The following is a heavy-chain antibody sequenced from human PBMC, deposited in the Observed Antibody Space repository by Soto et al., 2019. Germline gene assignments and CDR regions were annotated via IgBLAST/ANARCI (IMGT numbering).Heavy chain of an antibody. CDR1: GGSISRGGYY. J-gene: IGHJ6*03. Sequence: QVQLQESGPGLVKPSQTLSLTCTVSGGSISRGGYYWSWIRQHPGKGLEWIGYIYCSGGTYYNPSLKSRVTISVDTSENQFSLRLSSVTAADTAVYYCARKDSGYADYMDVWGKGTTVTVSS. V-gene: IGHV4-31*03. D-gene: IGHD5-12*01. CDR2: IYCSGGT. CDR3: ARKDSGYADYMDV.